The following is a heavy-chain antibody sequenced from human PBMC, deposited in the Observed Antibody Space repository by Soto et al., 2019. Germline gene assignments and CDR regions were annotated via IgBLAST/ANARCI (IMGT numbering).Heavy chain of an antibody. Sequence: EVQLVESGGGLVQPGGSLRLSCAASGFSFTSYWMDWVRQAPGKGLEWVAMINEDGSEKYYVDSVKGRFTISRDNAKNSLYLEMDSLRAEDTSAYDWVADYDAKGWGSYWGQGNLVSVCS. D-gene: IGHD3-16*01. CDR2: INEDGSEK. CDR3: VADYDAKGWGSY. CDR1: GFSFTSYW. J-gene: IGHJ4*02. V-gene: IGHV3-7*04.